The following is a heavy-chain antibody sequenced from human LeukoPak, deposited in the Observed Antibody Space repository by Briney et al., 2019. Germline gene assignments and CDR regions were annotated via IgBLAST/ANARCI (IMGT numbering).Heavy chain of an antibody. CDR1: GFTFSSYE. J-gene: IGHJ6*04. CDR2: ISSSGSTI. D-gene: IGHD3-10*02. CDR3: AELGITMIGGV. Sequence: GGSLRLSCAASGFTFSSYEMNWGRQAAGKGLEWVSYISSSGSTIYYADSVKGRFTISRDNAKNSLYLQMNSLRAEDTAVYYCAELGITMIGGVWGKGTTVTISS. V-gene: IGHV3-48*03.